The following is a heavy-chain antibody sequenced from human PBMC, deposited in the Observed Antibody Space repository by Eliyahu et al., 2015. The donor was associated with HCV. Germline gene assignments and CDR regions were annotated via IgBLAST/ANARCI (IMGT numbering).Heavy chain of an antibody. J-gene: IGHJ2*01. CDR2: ISGSGGST. D-gene: IGHD3-10*01. CDR1: GFTFSSYA. Sequence: EVQLLESGGGLVQPGGSLRLSCAASGFTFSSYAMSWVRQAPGKGLEWVSAISGSGGSTYYADSVKGRFTLSRDNSKNTLYLQMNSLRAEDTAVYYCAKVPRKHGSGSYQPPTNWYFDLWGRGTLVTVSS. CDR3: AKVPRKHGSGSYQPPTNWYFDL. V-gene: IGHV3-23*01.